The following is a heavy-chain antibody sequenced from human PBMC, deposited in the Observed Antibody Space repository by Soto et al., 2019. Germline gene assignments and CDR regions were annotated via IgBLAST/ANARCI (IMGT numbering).Heavy chain of an antibody. D-gene: IGHD1-1*01. Sequence: NPSETMSLXGTVSGDPVSRGSYYCGLIRQPPGKGLEWIGSIYYSGRTYYSPSLETRVIISVDTSKNQFSLKLTSVTAADTAVYFCGRSALGLANLKLPDFWGQGTLVTVSS. V-gene: IGHV4-39*01. CDR2: IYYSGRT. CDR3: GRSALGLANLKLPDF. CDR1: GDPVSRGSYY. J-gene: IGHJ4*02.